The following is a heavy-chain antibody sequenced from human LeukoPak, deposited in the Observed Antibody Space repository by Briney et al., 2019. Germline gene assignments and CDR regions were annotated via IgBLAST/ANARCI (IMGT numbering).Heavy chain of an antibody. V-gene: IGHV1-18*01. CDR3: AGGGDGDWFDP. J-gene: IGHJ5*02. D-gene: IGHD2-21*02. Sequence: GASVKVSCKASGYTFTSYYIQWVRQVPGQGLEWMGWISAYNGNTNYAQRLQGRVTMTTDTSTSTAYMELSRLRSDDTAVYYCAGGGDGDWFDPWGQGTLVTVSS. CDR1: GYTFTSYY. CDR2: ISAYNGNT.